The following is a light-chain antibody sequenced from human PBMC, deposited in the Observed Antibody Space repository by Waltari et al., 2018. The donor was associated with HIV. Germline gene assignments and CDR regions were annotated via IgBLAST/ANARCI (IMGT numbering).Light chain of an antibody. CDR2: EVT. CDR1: TSAVGAYDY. J-gene: IGLJ2*01. Sequence: QSALTQPASVSGSPGQSITMSCTGATSAVGAYDYVSWYQQHPGKAPKLIIYEVTNRPSGVSNRFSGSKSGITASLTISGLQTEDEADYYCSSYTNINTVVFGGGTKLTVL. V-gene: IGLV2-14*01. CDR3: SSYTNINTVV.